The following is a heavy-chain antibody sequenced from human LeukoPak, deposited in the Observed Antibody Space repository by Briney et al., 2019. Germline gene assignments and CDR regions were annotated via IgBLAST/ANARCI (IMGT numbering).Heavy chain of an antibody. D-gene: IGHD5-18*01. CDR3: ARDDSQLWLPIRY. J-gene: IGHJ4*02. CDR2: INHSGST. Sequence: SETLSLTCAVYGGSLSGYYRSWIRQPPGTGLEWIGEINHSGSTNFNPPLKSRVTISVVTSKNQFSLKLSSVTAADTAVYYCARDDSQLWLPIRYWGQGTLVTVST. V-gene: IGHV4-34*01. CDR1: GGSLSGYY.